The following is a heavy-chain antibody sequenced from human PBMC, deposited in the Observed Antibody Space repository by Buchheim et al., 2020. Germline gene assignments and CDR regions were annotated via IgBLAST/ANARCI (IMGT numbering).Heavy chain of an antibody. CDR1: GFTFGTYS. CDR2: ISGSSSSI. J-gene: IGHJ6*02. D-gene: IGHD2-21*01. V-gene: IGHV3-48*02. CDR3: ARDQIAVGVFYGMDV. Sequence: EVQLVESGGGLVQPGGSLRLSCAASGFTFGTYSMNWVRQAPGRGLEWISYISGSSSSIYYADSVKGRFTISRDNPKNLLILQMSSLRDEDTAVYYCARDQIAVGVFYGMDVWGQGTT.